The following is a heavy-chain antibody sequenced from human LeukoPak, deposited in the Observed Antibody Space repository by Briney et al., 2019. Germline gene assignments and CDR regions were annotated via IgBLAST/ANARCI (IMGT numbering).Heavy chain of an antibody. CDR2: IYHSGST. J-gene: IGHJ4*02. V-gene: IGHV4-30-2*01. D-gene: IGHD1-26*01. CDR3: ARGRKYSGSYGPSYYFDY. Sequence: SQTLSLTCAVSGGSISSGGYSWSWIRQPPGKGLEWIGYIYHSGSTYYNPSLKSRVTISVDTSKNQFSLKLSSVTAADTAVYYCARGRKYSGSYGPSYYFDYWGQGTLVTVSS. CDR1: GGSISSGGYS.